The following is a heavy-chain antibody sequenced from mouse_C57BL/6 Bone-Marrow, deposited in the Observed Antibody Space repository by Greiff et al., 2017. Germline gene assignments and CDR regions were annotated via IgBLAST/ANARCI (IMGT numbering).Heavy chain of an antibody. D-gene: IGHD1-1*01. J-gene: IGHJ4*01. Sequence: VQLQQSGPELVKPGASVKISCKASGYSFTDYNMNWVKQSNGKSLEWIGVINPNYGTTSYNQKFKGKATLTVDQSPSTAYMQLNSLTSEDSAVYYCARPLLLRYYYAMDYWGQGTSVTVSS. V-gene: IGHV1-39*01. CDR3: ARPLLLRYYYAMDY. CDR1: GYSFTDYN. CDR2: INPNYGTT.